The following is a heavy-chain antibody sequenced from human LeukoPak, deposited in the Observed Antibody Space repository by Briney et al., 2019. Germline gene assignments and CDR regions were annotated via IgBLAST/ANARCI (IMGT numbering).Heavy chain of an antibody. CDR1: GGTFSSYA. Sequence: SVKVSCKASGGTFSSYAISWVRQPPGQGLEWMGGIIPIFGTANYAQKFQGRVTITADESTSTAYMELSSLRSEDTAVYYCARGYCSSTSCSRANYGMDVWGKGTTVTVSS. V-gene: IGHV1-69*13. CDR3: ARGYCSSTSCSRANYGMDV. CDR2: IIPIFGTA. D-gene: IGHD2-2*01. J-gene: IGHJ6*04.